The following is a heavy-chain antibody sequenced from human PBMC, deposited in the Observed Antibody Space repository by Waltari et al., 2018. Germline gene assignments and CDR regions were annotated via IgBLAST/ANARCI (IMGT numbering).Heavy chain of an antibody. J-gene: IGHJ4*02. Sequence: QLQLQESGPGLVKPSGTLSLTCVVSGDSMSGNSWWSWVRQSPDKGLEWIGQVHRSGSTNYKPSFASRAIVSLDTSMNQFYLRILSATAADTAVYYCARDLGRGLFLYSWGQGTLVTVSP. V-gene: IGHV4-4*02. D-gene: IGHD2-15*01. CDR1: GDSMSGNSW. CDR3: ARDLGRGLFLYS. CDR2: VHRSGST.